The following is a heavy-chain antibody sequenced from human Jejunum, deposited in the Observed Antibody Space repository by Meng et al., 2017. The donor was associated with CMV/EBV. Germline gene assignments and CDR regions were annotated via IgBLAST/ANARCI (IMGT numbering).Heavy chain of an antibody. CDR3: ARVPPSGSYPFDY. V-gene: IGHV4-39*02. Sequence: LHEPRPGVVQPSAPPYVILTCSGASLSNSRIFWAGTRRPPGTSLDGIANIEYTGPTYYNPSLKTLFTLSRDTSKNHFSQNFHSVTAAHTAFYYSARVPPSGSYPFDYWGQGTLVTVSS. D-gene: IGHD6-13*01. J-gene: IGHJ4*02. CDR1: GASLSNSRIF. CDR2: IEYTGPT.